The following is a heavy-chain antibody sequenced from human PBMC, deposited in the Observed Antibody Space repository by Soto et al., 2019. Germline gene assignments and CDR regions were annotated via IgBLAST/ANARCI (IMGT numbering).Heavy chain of an antibody. Sequence: ASVKVSCKASGYTFTSYGISWVRQAPGQGLEWMGWISAYNGNTNYAQKLQGRVTMTTDTSTSTAYMELRSLRSDDTAVYYCARYRYCSSTSCYGDYYYYMDVWGKGTTVTVSS. V-gene: IGHV1-18*01. CDR3: ARYRYCSSTSCYGDYYYYMDV. D-gene: IGHD2-2*01. J-gene: IGHJ6*03. CDR2: ISAYNGNT. CDR1: GYTFTSYG.